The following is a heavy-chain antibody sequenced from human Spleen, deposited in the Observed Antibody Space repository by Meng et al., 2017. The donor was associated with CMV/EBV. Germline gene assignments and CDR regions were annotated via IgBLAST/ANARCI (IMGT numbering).Heavy chain of an antibody. CDR3: AREGSSNWFDP. CDR2: IYYSGST. J-gene: IGHJ5*02. CDR1: GGFISSGEYY. V-gene: IGHV4-31*03. D-gene: IGHD6-6*01. Sequence: CTGSGGFISSGEYYCSWIRQHPGEGLEWIGYIYYSGSTYYNPSLESRVTISVDTSKNQFSLNLSSVTAADTAVYYCAREGSSNWFDPWGQGTLVTVSS.